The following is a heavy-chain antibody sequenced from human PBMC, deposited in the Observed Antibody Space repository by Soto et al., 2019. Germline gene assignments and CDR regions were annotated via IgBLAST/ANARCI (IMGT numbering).Heavy chain of an antibody. Sequence: QVQLVESGGGVVQPGRSLRLSCAASGFTFSSYGMHWVRQAPGKGLEWVAVISYDGSNKYYADSVKGRFTISRDNSKNTLYLQMNSLRAEDTAVYYCAKDRRKRIMGALHWGQGTLVTVSS. J-gene: IGHJ4*02. CDR1: GFTFSSYG. D-gene: IGHD3-16*01. V-gene: IGHV3-30*18. CDR3: AKDRRKRIMGALH. CDR2: ISYDGSNK.